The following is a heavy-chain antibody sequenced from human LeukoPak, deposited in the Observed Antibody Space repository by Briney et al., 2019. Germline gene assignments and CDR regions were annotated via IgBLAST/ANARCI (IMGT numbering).Heavy chain of an antibody. CDR2: ISSSSSYI. J-gene: IGHJ6*02. CDR3: ARGDYGDNYYYYGMDV. CDR1: GFTFSSYS. Sequence: GGSLRLSCAASGFTFSSYSMNWVRQAPGKGLEWVSSISSSSSYIYYADSVKGRFTISRDNAKNSLYLQMNSLRAEDTAVYYCARGDYGDNYYYYGMDVWGQGTTVTVS. V-gene: IGHV3-21*01. D-gene: IGHD4-17*01.